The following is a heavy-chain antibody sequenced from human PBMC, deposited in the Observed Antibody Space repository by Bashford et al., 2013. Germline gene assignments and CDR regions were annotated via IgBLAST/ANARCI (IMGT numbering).Heavy chain of an antibody. D-gene: IGHD1-26*01. J-gene: IGHJ4*02. CDR2: IYGSGST. CDR3: ARVIHTGSYFSYYYFDN. CDR1: GGSITSNT. Sequence: SETLSLTCAVSGGSITSNTWSWIRQPAGKGLEWIGRIYGSGSTNHNPSLTSRVTMSLDTSKNQLSLKLTSVTAADTAVYYCARVIHTGSYFSYYYFDNWGLGTLVTVSS. V-gene: IGHV4-4*07.